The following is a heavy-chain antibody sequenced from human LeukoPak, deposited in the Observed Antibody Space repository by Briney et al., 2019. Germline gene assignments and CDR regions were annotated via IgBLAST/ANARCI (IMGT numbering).Heavy chain of an antibody. Sequence: SETLSLTCTVSGDSISSYYWSWIRQPAGKGLEWIGRIYTSENTNYNPSLKSRVTMSVDTSKSQFSLKMDSVTAADTAVYYCAREFRYLIVDWGQGTLVTVSS. CDR3: AREFRYLIVD. D-gene: IGHD1-26*01. CDR2: IYTSENT. J-gene: IGHJ4*02. V-gene: IGHV4-4*07. CDR1: GDSISSYY.